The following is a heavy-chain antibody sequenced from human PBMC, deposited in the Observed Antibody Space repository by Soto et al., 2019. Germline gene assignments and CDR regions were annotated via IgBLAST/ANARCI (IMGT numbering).Heavy chain of an antibody. D-gene: IGHD2-21*02. J-gene: IGHJ4*02. V-gene: IGHV3-21*01. CDR1: GFTFSSYT. CDR2: ITSTSTYI. CDR3: ARDGAGDRGDKGFDY. Sequence: EVQLVESGGGLVQPGGSLRLSCAASGFTFSSYTMHWVRQAPGKGLEWVSSITSTSTYIYYRDSLKGRFTISRDNAKNSLYLQMNSLGPGDTAVYYCARDGAGDRGDKGFDYWGQGTVVTVSS.